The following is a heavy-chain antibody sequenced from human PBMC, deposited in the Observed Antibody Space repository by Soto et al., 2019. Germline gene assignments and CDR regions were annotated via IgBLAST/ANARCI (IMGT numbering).Heavy chain of an antibody. V-gene: IGHV3-23*01. J-gene: IGHJ5*02. D-gene: IGHD5-12*01. CDR2: LSRSGGAT. CDR3: AKGEMATIRNSFDA. Sequence: PVGSLRLSCVTSAFSLTSCSMSWVRQTPGKGLEWVSALSRSGGATYYADSVKGRFTISRDTSTNTLYLQMSNLRAEDTAIYYCAKGEMATIRNSFDAWGQGTLVTVSS. CDR1: AFSLTSCS.